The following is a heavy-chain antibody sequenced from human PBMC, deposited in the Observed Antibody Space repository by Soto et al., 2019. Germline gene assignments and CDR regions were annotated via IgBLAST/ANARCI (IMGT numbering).Heavy chain of an antibody. V-gene: IGHV3-30-3*01. J-gene: IGHJ6*02. CDR3: ARVSALFYGDYDRNYYYYYYGMDV. CDR2: ISYDGSNK. Sequence: GGSLRLSCAASGFTFSSYAMHWVRQAPGKGLEWVAVISYDGSNKYYADSVKGRFTISRDNSKNTLYLQMNSLRAEDTAVYYCARVSALFYGDYDRNYYYYYYGMDVWGQGTTVTVSS. CDR1: GFTFSSYA. D-gene: IGHD4-17*01.